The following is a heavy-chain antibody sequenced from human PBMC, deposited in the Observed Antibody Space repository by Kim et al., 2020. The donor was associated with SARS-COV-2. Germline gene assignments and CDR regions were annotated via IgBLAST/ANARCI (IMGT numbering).Heavy chain of an antibody. CDR1: GYNFFNLF. V-gene: IGHV1-3*01. J-gene: IGHJ3*01. CDR3: ARSGDYYLNAFDV. Sequence: ASVKVSCKTSGYNFFNLFIHWVRQAPGEGLEWMGWINAGKGDTRVSQKFQDRLSISRDRPAATIYMELSRLKSEDTAIYYCARSGDYYLNAFDVWGQGTMVTVAS. CDR2: INAGKGDT. D-gene: IGHD2-21*02.